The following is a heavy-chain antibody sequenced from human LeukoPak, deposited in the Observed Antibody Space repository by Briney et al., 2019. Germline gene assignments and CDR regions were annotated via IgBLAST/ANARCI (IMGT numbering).Heavy chain of an antibody. J-gene: IGHJ4*02. Sequence: GRSLRLSCAASGFTFSSYAMHWVRQAPGKGLEWVAVISYDGSNKYYAGSVKGRFTISRDNSKNTLYLQMNSLRAEDTAVYYCASRYSSGWWGQGTLVTVSS. CDR2: ISYDGSNK. V-gene: IGHV3-30-3*01. CDR3: ASRYSSGW. CDR1: GFTFSSYA. D-gene: IGHD6-19*01.